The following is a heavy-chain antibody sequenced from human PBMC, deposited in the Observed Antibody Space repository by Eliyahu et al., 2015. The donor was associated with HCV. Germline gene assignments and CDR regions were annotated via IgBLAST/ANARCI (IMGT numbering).Heavy chain of an antibody. V-gene: IGHV4-31*03. Sequence: QVQLQESGPGLVKPSQTLSLTCTVSGGSISSDGYYWSWIRQHPGMGLEWIGYIYYSGATYYNPSLKSRVTISIDTSKNQFSLKLSSVIAADTAVYYCVRDRDGYNLLDSWGQGTLVTVSS. J-gene: IGHJ4*02. CDR3: VRDRDGYNLLDS. CDR2: IYYSGAT. D-gene: IGHD5-24*01. CDR1: GGSISSDGYY.